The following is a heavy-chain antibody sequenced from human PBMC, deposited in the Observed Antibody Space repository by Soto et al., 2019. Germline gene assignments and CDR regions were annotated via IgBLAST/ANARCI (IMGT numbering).Heavy chain of an antibody. CDR1: GGSISSYY. J-gene: IGHJ6*02. Sequence: QVQLQESGPGLVKPSETLSLTCTVSGGSISSYYWSWIRQPPGKGLEWIGYIYYSGSTNYNPSLKSRVTISVDTSKNQFSLKLSSVTAGDTAVDYCARVSPPPGWGMDVWGQGTTVTVSS. CDR2: IYYSGST. V-gene: IGHV4-59*01. CDR3: ARVSPPPGWGMDV.